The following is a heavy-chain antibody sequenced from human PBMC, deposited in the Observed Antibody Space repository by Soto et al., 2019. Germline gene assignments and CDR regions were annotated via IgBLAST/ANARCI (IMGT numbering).Heavy chain of an antibody. J-gene: IGHJ4*02. V-gene: IGHV1-69*06. CDR2: IVVISNTA. Sequence: QVVLLQSGAEVKEPGSSVRVSCEVSGSTFNNFAFSWVRQAPGHGPEWLGGIVVISNTADYSQRFQDRVTITADTSTNPIYMELGSLTFEDTAVYYCARAIKRWEVHYYFDYWGQGTLVTVSS. CDR3: ARAIKRWEVHYYFDY. D-gene: IGHD1-26*01. CDR1: GSTFNNFA.